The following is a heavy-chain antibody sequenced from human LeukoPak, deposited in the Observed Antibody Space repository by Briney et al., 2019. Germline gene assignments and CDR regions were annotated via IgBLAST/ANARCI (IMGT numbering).Heavy chain of an antibody. Sequence: GESLKISCKGSGYTFTNYWIVWVRQMPGKGLEWMGIIYPGDSDTRYSPSLQGQVTISADKSISTAYLQWSSLKASDTAMYYCARHSSGYSGSQSDYWGQGTLVTVSS. CDR3: ARHSSGYSGSQSDY. J-gene: IGHJ4*02. V-gene: IGHV5-51*01. CDR2: IYPGDSDT. CDR1: GYTFTNYW. D-gene: IGHD6-13*01.